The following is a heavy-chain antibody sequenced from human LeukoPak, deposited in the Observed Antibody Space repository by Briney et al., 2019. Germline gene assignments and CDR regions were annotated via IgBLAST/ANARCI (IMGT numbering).Heavy chain of an antibody. D-gene: IGHD3-9*01. J-gene: IGHJ6*03. CDR1: GFIFSSYS. V-gene: IGHV3-21*01. CDR2: ISSSRSYI. CDR3: SRDRDGYDILTGHYYYYMDV. Sequence: GGSLRLSCAASGFIFSSYSMNWVRQAPGKGLEWVSYISSSRSYIYYADSVKGRFTISRDNAKNSLYLQMNSLRAEDTAVYYCSRDRDGYDILTGHYYYYMDVWGKGTTVTISS.